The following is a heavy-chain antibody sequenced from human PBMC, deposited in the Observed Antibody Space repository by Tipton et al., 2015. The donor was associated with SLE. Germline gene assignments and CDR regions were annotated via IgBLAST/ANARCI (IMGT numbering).Heavy chain of an antibody. D-gene: IGHD3-3*01. CDR3: ARVDTILFGYFDY. CDR1: GGTLNSYA. V-gene: IGHV1-69*05. Sequence: QLVQSGPEVKKPGSSVRVSCKASGGTLNSYAFSWVRQAPGQGLEWMGGITPIFGTANYAQKFQGRVSITTDASTSTGYMEMRSLTSEDTAVYYCARVDTILFGYFDYWGQGTLVTVSS. J-gene: IGHJ4*02. CDR2: ITPIFGTA.